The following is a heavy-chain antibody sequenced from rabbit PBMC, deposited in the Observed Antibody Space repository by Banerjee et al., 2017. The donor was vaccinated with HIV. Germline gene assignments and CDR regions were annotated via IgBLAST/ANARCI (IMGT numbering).Heavy chain of an antibody. D-gene: IGHD6-1*01. CDR1: GFSFSSSYW. CDR3: ARDANGAHDGFASLNL. Sequence: EESGGDLVQPEGSLTLTCTASGFSFSSSYWICWVRQAPGKGLEWIACIDAGSSGSTYYASWAKGRFTISKTSSTTVTLQMTSLTAADTATYFCARDANGAHDGFASLNLWGQGTLVTVS. J-gene: IGHJ4*01. V-gene: IGHV1S45*01. CDR2: IDAGSSGST.